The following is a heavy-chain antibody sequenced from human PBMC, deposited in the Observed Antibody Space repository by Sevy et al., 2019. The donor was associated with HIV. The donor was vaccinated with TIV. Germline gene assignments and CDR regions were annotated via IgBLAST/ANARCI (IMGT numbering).Heavy chain of an antibody. J-gene: IGHJ6*02. D-gene: IGHD2-15*01. CDR3: AKGDRTFYGMDV. CDR1: GFTFSTYA. CDR2: ISGSGGST. Sequence: GGSLRLSCAASGFTFSTYAMSWVRQAPGKGLEWVSAISGSGGSTYYADSLKGRFSISRDNYKNTMYLQMNSLRAEDTAVYYCAKGDRTFYGMDVWGQGTTVTVSS. V-gene: IGHV3-23*01.